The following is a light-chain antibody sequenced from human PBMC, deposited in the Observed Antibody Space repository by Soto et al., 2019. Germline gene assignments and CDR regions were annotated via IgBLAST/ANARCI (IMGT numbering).Light chain of an antibody. CDR1: SSDVGGYNY. CDR3: SSYTSSSTLVV. CDR2: DVS. Sequence: QSALTQPASVSGSPGQSITISCTGTSSDVGGYNYVSWYQQHPGKAPKHMIYDVSNRPSGVANRFSGSKSVNTASLTISGLQAEDEADYYCSSYTSSSTLVVFGGGTKLTVL. V-gene: IGLV2-14*01. J-gene: IGLJ2*01.